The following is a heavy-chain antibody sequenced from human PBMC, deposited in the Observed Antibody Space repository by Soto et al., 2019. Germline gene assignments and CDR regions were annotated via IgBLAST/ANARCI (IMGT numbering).Heavy chain of an antibody. Sequence: GGSLRLSCAASGFTFSSYAMSWVRQAPGKGLEWVSAISGSGGSTYYADSVKGRFTISRDNSKNTLYLQMNSLRAEDTAVYYCAKVHPPTPYCSGGSCYSNYFDYWGQGTLVTVSS. CDR1: GFTFSSYA. V-gene: IGHV3-23*01. CDR3: AKVHPPTPYCSGGSCYSNYFDY. J-gene: IGHJ4*02. CDR2: ISGSGGST. D-gene: IGHD2-15*01.